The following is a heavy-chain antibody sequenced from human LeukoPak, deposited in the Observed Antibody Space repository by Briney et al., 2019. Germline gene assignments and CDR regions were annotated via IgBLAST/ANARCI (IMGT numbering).Heavy chain of an antibody. D-gene: IGHD6-19*01. Sequence: SETLSLTCAVYGGSFSGYYWNWIRQPPGKGLEWIGEIHHSGSTNYNPSLKSRVTISVDTSKNQFSLKLSSVTAADTAVYYCARGPNSSAWYGRDGMDVWDQGTTVTVSS. CDR2: IHHSGST. V-gene: IGHV4-34*01. J-gene: IGHJ6*02. CDR1: GGSFSGYY. CDR3: ARGPNSSAWYGRDGMDV.